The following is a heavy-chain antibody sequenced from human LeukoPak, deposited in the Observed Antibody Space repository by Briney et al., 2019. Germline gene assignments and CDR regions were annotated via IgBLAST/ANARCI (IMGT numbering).Heavy chain of an antibody. V-gene: IGHV1-3*01. D-gene: IGHD6-13*01. Sequence: ASVKVSCKASGYTFTSYAIHWVRQAPGQRLEWMGWINAGNGNTQHSQKFQGRVTITRDTSASTAYMELSSLRSEDTAVYYCARGVLREQQLGLDYWGQGTLVTVSS. J-gene: IGHJ4*02. CDR3: ARGVLREQQLGLDY. CDR1: GYTFTSYA. CDR2: INAGNGNT.